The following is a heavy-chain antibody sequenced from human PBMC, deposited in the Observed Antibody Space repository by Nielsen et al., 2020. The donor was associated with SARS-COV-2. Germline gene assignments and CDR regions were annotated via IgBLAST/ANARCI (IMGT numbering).Heavy chain of an antibody. CDR1: GGSISNYY. CDR2: ISNRESGSVT. Sequence: LSLTCTVSGGSISNYYWSWIRQAPGKGLEWISYISNRESGSVTYYADSVKGRFTISRDNAKSSLYLQMNSLRAEDTAFYYCAKGHQGDYDYFDYWGQGTLVTVSS. V-gene: IGHV3-11*01. D-gene: IGHD4-17*01. CDR3: AKGHQGDYDYFDY. J-gene: IGHJ4*02.